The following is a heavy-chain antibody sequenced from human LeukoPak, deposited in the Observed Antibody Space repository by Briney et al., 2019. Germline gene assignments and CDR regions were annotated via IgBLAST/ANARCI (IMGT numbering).Heavy chain of an antibody. V-gene: IGHV4-4*09. J-gene: IGHJ3*02. D-gene: IGHD2-2*01. CDR2: IYTSGST. CDR3: ARQRCTSASCLTKNAFDI. CDR1: GSISGYY. Sequence: SETLSLTCTVSGSISGYYWSWIRQPPGKGLEWIGYIYTSGSTNYNPSLESRVTISVDTSKNQFSLDLSSVTAADTAVYYCARQRCTSASCLTKNAFDIWGQGTMVTVSS.